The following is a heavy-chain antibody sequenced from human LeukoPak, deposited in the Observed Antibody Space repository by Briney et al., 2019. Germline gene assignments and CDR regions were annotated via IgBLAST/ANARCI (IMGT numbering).Heavy chain of an antibody. CDR2: TYYRCKWLS. CDR1: GDSVSSSSAV. V-gene: IGHV6-1*01. D-gene: IGHD3-3*02. CDR3: ARQLAGTFDI. J-gene: IGHJ3*02. Sequence: SQTLSLTCAISGDSVSSSSAVWNWVRQSPSRGLEWLGRTYYRCKWLSDYAVSVKSRITVNPDTSKNQFSLQLNSVTPEDTAMYYCARQLAGTFDIWGLGTMVTV.